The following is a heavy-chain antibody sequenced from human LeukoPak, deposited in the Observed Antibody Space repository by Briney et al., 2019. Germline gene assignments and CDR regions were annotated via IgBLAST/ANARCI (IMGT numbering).Heavy chain of an antibody. CDR1: GGSFSGYY. CDR3: ARGGPSELDP. J-gene: IGHJ5*02. V-gene: IGHV4-34*01. D-gene: IGHD1-14*01. CDR2: ISRSGNT. Sequence: SETLSLTCAVYGGSFSGYYLSWIRQPPGKGLEWIGKISRSGNTNYNPSLKSRVTISVDTSKNQFSLKLSSVTAADTGVYYCARGGPSELDPWGQGTLVTVSS.